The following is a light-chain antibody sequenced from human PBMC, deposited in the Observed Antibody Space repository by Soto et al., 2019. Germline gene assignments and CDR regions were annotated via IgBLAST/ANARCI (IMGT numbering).Light chain of an antibody. CDR1: QSLVHGDGNTY. CDR2: KIS. V-gene: IGKV2-24*01. Sequence: DIVMTQTPLSSPVTLGQPASISCRSSQSLVHGDGNTYLSWLQQRPGQPPRLLIYKISKRSSGVLDRFSGSGAGTDFTLKISKVEAEEVGVYYCMQATQFPGTFGQGTRLEIK. J-gene: IGKJ2*01. CDR3: MQATQFPGT.